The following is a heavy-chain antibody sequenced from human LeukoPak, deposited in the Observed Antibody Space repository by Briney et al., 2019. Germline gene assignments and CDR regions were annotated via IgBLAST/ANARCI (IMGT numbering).Heavy chain of an antibody. CDR1: GYTFTSVD. Sequence: ASVKVSCKASGYTFTSVDINWVRQVPGQGLEWMGWINPNSGNSASAQKFQGRLTMTRTISMSTVYMELSSLTSEDTAIYFCAKVEGGAQLANWFDPWGQGTLVTVSS. CDR3: AKVEGGAQLANWFDP. D-gene: IGHD1-1*01. V-gene: IGHV1-8*01. J-gene: IGHJ5*02. CDR2: INPNSGNS.